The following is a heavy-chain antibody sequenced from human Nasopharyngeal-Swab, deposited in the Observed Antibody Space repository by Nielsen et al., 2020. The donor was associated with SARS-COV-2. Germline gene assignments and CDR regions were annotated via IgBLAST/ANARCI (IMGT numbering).Heavy chain of an antibody. D-gene: IGHD6-13*01. CDR2: LSSSSSYT. Sequence: GGPLRLSCAASGFTFSDYYMSWIRQVPGKGLEWVSYLSSSSSYTDYADSVKGRFTISRDNAKNSLYLQMDNLRAEDTAVYYCARSTSSSWYRPLDYWGQGTLV. CDR1: GFTFSDYY. V-gene: IGHV3-11*03. CDR3: ARSTSSSWYRPLDY. J-gene: IGHJ4*02.